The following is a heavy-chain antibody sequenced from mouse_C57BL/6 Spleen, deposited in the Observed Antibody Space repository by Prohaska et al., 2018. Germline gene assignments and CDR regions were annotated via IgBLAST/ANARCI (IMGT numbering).Heavy chain of an antibody. D-gene: IGHD4-1*01. CDR2: IYPGNSDT. J-gene: IGHJ3*01. Sequence: GQGLEWIGAIYPGNSDTSYNQKFKGKAKLTAVTSASTAYMELNSPTNEDSAVYYCTREETGTGTWFAYWGQGTLVTVSA. CDR3: TREETGTGTWFAY. V-gene: IGHV1-5*01.